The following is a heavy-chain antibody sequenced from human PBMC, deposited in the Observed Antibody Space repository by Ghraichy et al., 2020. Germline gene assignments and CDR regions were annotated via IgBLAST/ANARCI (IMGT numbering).Heavy chain of an antibody. CDR3: ARDGHCSGGTCYRDWFDP. CDR2: ISDNSEYI. J-gene: IGHJ5*02. CDR1: GFTFSNYR. Sequence: GGSLRLSCAASGFTFSNYRMTWVRQAPGKGLEWVSSISDNSEYIYYADSVKGRFTISRDNARNSLYLQMNSLRADDTAVYFCARDGHCSGGTCYRDWFDPWGQGTLVTVTS. V-gene: IGHV3-21*01. D-gene: IGHD2-15*01.